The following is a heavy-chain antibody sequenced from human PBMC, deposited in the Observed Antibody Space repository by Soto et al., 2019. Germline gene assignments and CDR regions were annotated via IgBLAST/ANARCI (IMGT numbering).Heavy chain of an antibody. D-gene: IGHD5-12*01. V-gene: IGHV4-30-4*01. J-gene: IGHJ4*02. CDR1: GGTISSGDYY. CDR3: ARGRWLHDY. CDR2: IYYSGTT. Sequence: QVQLQESGPGLVKPSQTLSLTCTVSGGTISSGDYYWSWIRQPPGKGLEWIGYIYYSGTTYYNPSLKRRLIISMDTQNQFSLRLGSVTAADTAVYYCARGRWLHDYWGQGILVTVSS.